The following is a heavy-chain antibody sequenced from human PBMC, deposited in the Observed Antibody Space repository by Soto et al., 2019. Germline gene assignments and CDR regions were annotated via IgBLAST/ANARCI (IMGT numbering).Heavy chain of an antibody. J-gene: IGHJ4*02. CDR2: ISAHSGNT. V-gene: IGHV1-18*01. CDR1: GYIFTTYG. Sequence: QVHLVQSGAEVKKPGASVKVSCKGSGYIFTTYGITWVRQAPGQGLEGMGWISAHSGNTNYAGKLQGRVTVTRDTSTSTAYMELRNLRSDDTAVYSCARGRYGDYWGQGALVTVSS. CDR3: ARGRYGDY. D-gene: IGHD1-1*01.